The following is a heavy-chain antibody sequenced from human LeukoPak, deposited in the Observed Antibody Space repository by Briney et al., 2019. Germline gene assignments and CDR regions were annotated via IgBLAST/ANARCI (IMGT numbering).Heavy chain of an antibody. D-gene: IGHD3-3*01. CDR2: VKQDGSEK. V-gene: IGHV3-7*01. J-gene: IGHJ6*02. Sequence: GSLRLSCAASGFTFSSYWMSWVHQAPGKGLEWVANVKQDGSEKYYVDSVKGRFTISRDNAKNSLYLQMNSLRAEDTAVYYCARDYDFWSGYLYYYYYGMDVWGQGTTVTVSS. CDR3: ARDYDFWSGYLYYYYYGMDV. CDR1: GFTFSSYW.